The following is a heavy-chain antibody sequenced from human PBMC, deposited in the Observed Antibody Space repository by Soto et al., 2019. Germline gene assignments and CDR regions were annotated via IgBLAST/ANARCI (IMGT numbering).Heavy chain of an antibody. Sequence: SETLSLTCTVSGGSISSGGYYWSWIRQHPGKGLEWIGYIYYSGSTYYNPSLKSRVTISVDTSKNQFSLKLSSVTAADTAVYYCAREYCSSTSCYFDYGGQGTLVTVSS. CDR1: GGSISSGGYY. J-gene: IGHJ4*02. D-gene: IGHD2-2*01. CDR3: AREYCSSTSCYFDY. V-gene: IGHV4-31*03. CDR2: IYYSGST.